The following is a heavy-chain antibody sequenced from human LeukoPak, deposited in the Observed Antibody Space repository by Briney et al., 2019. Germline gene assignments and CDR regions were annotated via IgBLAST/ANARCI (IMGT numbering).Heavy chain of an antibody. J-gene: IGHJ3*02. Sequence: GGSLRLSCAASGFTFSNAWMNWVRQAPGKGLEWVGRIKSKTYGGTTDYAAPVKGRFTISRDDSKKTLYLQMSSLKTEDTAVYYCTTEGYGDAFDIWGQGTMVTVSS. V-gene: IGHV3-15*07. CDR3: TTEGYGDAFDI. CDR1: GFTFSNAW. CDR2: IKSKTYGGTT. D-gene: IGHD5-18*01.